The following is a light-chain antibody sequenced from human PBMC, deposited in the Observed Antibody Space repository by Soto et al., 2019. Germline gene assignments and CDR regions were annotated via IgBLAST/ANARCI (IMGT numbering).Light chain of an antibody. J-gene: IGLJ2*01. CDR1: SSDVGGYDS. Sequence: QSALTQAASVSGSPGQSITISCTGTSSDVGGYDSVSWYQQHPGKAPKLMIYEVTNRPSGVSNRFSGSKSGNTASLTISGLQAEDEADYYRSSFTSSTTLLFGGGTKLTVL. V-gene: IGLV2-14*01. CDR2: EVT. CDR3: SSFTSSTTLL.